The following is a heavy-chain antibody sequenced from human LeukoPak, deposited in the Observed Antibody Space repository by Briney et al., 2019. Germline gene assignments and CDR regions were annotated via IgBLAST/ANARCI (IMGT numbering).Heavy chain of an antibody. CDR1: GFTFSTYA. J-gene: IGHJ3*02. V-gene: IGHV3-33*08. CDR2: MWYDGSNR. CDR3: ARGAGDAFDI. Sequence: GGSLRLSCAASGFTFSTYAMHWVRQAPGKGLEWVAVMWYDGSNRYYVDSVKGRFTISRDNSKNTLYLRMNSLRAEDTAVYYCARGAGDAFDIWGQGTMVTVSS.